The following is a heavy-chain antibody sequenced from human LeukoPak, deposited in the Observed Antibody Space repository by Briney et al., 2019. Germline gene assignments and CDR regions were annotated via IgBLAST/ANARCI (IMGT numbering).Heavy chain of an antibody. CDR1: GFTVSSNS. J-gene: IGHJ4*02. CDR3: AREGTV. D-gene: IGHD4-11*01. Sequence: GGSPRLSCAASGFTVSSNSMSWVRQAPGKGLEWVSIIYSGGSTYNADSVKGRFTISRDNSKNTLYLQMNSLRAEDTAVYYCAREGTVRGQGSSVTVSS. V-gene: IGHV3-66*01. CDR2: IYSGGST.